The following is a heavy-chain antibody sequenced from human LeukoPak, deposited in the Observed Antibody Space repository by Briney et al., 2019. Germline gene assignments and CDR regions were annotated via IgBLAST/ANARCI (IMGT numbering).Heavy chain of an antibody. CDR3: AKGPYGTFDY. D-gene: IGHD3-10*01. CDR2: INSGFST. V-gene: IGHV3-23*01. Sequence: GGSLRLSCAASGFTFSSYSMSWVRRPPGKGLEWVSAINSGFSTYYPDSVKGRFTISRDNSENTLYLQMNSLRAEDTAVYYCAKGPYGTFDYWGQGTLVTVSS. J-gene: IGHJ4*02. CDR1: GFTFSSYS.